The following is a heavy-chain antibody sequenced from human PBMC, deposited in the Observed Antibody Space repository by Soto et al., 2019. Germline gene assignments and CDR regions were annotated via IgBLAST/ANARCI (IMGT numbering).Heavy chain of an antibody. D-gene: IGHD3-22*01. Sequence: ASVKVSCKASGGTFSNYAISWVRQAPGQGLEWMGGIIPIFGTANYAQKFQGRVTITADKSTSTAYMELSSLRSEDTAVYYCARKGVTRDSRFFDPWGQGTLVTASS. J-gene: IGHJ5*02. V-gene: IGHV1-69*06. CDR1: GGTFSNYA. CDR3: ARKGVTRDSRFFDP. CDR2: IIPIFGTA.